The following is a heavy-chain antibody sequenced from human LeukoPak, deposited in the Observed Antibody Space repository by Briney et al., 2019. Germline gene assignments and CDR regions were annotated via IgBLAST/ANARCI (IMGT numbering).Heavy chain of an antibody. CDR3: ARFIYYGSGSYYYFDY. V-gene: IGHV4-34*01. Sequence: SETLSLTCAVYGGSFSGYYWSWIRQPPGKGLEWIGEINHSGSTNYNPSLKSRVTISVDTSKNQFSLKLSSVTAADTAVYYCARFIYYGSGSYYYFDYWGQGTLVTVSS. CDR1: GGSFSGYY. CDR2: INHSGST. D-gene: IGHD3-10*01. J-gene: IGHJ4*02.